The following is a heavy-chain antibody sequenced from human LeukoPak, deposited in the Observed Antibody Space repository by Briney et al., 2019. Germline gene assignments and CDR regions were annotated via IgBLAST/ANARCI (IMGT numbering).Heavy chain of an antibody. D-gene: IGHD2-15*01. V-gene: IGHV3-21*01. CDR2: ISGSTSYI. CDR1: GFTFSSYS. CDR3: ARPSVVVVAATQNCYFDL. Sequence: GGSLRLSCAASGFTFSSYSMNWVRQAPGKGLEGVSSISGSTSYIYYADSAKGPFTISRYTSPNSLYLQINILRAEDTAVYYCARPSVVVVAATQNCYFDLWGRGTLVTVSS. J-gene: IGHJ2*01.